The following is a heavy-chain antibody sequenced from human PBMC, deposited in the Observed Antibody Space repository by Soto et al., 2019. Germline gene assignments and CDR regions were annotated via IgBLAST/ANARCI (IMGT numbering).Heavy chain of an antibody. CDR1: RFSLTTSGVG. CDR2: IYWDDDK. D-gene: IGHD3-3*01. Sequence: QITLNESGPTQVKPRQTLTLTCTFSRFSLTTSGVGVGWIRQSPGKAPEGLALIYWDDDKRYSASLKRRLTSTKAPSTNPVVLTLADLDPADTATYYCAHRVLRTVFGLVTATAIDFDFWGQGTPVAVSS. V-gene: IGHV2-5*02. J-gene: IGHJ4*02. CDR3: AHRVLRTVFGLVTATAIDFDF.